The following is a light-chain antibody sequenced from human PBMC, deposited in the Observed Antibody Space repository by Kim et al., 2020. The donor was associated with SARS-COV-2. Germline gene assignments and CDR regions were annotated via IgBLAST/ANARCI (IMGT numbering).Light chain of an antibody. CDR2: GVS. CDR3: QQYGIWLPLT. J-gene: IGKJ4*01. CDR1: QDIRNN. Sequence: EIVMTQSPATLSVSPGERVILSCRASQDIRNNLAWYQQKPGQAPRLLIHGVSIRATGVPARFSGSGSETEFSLTISSLQSEDCAVYYCQQYGIWLPLTFGGGTKVDIK. V-gene: IGKV3-15*01.